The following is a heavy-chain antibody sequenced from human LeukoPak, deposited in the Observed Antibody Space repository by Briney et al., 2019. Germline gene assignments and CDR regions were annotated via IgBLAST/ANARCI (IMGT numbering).Heavy chain of an antibody. CDR2: ISSSSSYI. CDR3: AREGHYYGSGSMDV. D-gene: IGHD3-10*01. J-gene: IGHJ6*03. V-gene: IGHV3-21*01. CDR1: GFTVSSNY. Sequence: GGSLRLSCAASGFTVSSNYMSWVRQAPGKGLEWVSSISSSSSYIYYADSVKGRFTISRDNAKNSLYLQMNSLRAEDTAVYYCAREGHYYGSGSMDVWGKGTTVTVSS.